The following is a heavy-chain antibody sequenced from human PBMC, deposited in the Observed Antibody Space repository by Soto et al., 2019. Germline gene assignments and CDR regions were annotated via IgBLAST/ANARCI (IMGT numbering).Heavy chain of an antibody. CDR3: AGGGHAGAGIYDLGD. CDR1: GISFSTYW. Sequence: EVQLVESGGGLVQSGGSLRLSCTASGISFSTYWMHWVRQAPGKGLVWISRIKGDGSITNYADSVRGRFTISRDNPQNILYLQVNSMIDQDTAGYSCAGGGHAGAGIYDLGDWGQGTLLTVSS. CDR2: IKGDGSIT. J-gene: IGHJ4*02. D-gene: IGHD3-10*01. V-gene: IGHV3-74*01.